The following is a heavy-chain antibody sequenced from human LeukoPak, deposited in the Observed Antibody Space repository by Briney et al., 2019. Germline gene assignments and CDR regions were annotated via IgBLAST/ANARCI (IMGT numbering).Heavy chain of an antibody. V-gene: IGHV3-66*04. CDR1: ESTVSNNY. D-gene: IGHD1-26*01. Sequence: GGSLRLACAASESTVSNNYISSVRQAPGKGLEWVSVLYSGGTASSTASGNGRLTISRDNTKSTLYVQVNSRRAENTAIYYCAGHTELDYWGQGTLVTVSS. CDR2: LYSGGTA. CDR3: AGHTELDY. J-gene: IGHJ4*02.